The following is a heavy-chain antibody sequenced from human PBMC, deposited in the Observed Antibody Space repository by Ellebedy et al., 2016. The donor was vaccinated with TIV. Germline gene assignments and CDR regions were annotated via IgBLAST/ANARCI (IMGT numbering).Heavy chain of an antibody. J-gene: IGHJ5*02. D-gene: IGHD5-12*01. CDR1: GGFISSSNW. CDR3: ARGYSGFDSYTLFDT. V-gene: IGHV4-4*02. CDR2: IYHVCST. Sequence: MPGGSLRLSCAVSGGFISSSNWWSWVRQPPGKGLDWIGAIYHVCSTNYNPSIKSRVTISVDKSTNQFSLKLSSVTDADTALYYCARGYSGFDSYTLFDTWGQGTLVTVSS.